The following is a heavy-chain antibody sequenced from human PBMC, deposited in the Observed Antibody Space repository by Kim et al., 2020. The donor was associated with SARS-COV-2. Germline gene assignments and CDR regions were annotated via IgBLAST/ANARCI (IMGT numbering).Heavy chain of an antibody. D-gene: IGHD6-19*01. CDR3: ARGRTNVRRLFDY. V-gene: IGHV1-3*01. Sequence: YSQKFQVIVTITRDTSASTAYMELSSLRSEDTAVYYCARGRTNVRRLFDYWGQGTLVTVSS. J-gene: IGHJ4*02.